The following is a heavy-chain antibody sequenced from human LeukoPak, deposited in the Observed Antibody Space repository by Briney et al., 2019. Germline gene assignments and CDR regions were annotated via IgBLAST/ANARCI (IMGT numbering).Heavy chain of an antibody. CDR3: ARDQSLNYYDSSGYYYGASDY. V-gene: IGHV3-7*04. J-gene: IGHJ4*02. CDR2: IKQDGSEK. Sequence: GGSLRLSCAASGFTFSSYWMSWVRQAPGKGLEWVANIKQDGSEKYYVDSVKGRYTISRDNAKNSLYLHMNSLRAEDTAVYYCARDQSLNYYDSSGYYYGASDYWGQGTLVTVSS. D-gene: IGHD3-22*01. CDR1: GFTFSSYW.